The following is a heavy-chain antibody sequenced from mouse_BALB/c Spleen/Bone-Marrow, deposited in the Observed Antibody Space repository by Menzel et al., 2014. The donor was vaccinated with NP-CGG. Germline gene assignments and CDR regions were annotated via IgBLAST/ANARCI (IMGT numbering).Heavy chain of an antibody. Sequence: EVQLQQSGAELVKPGASVKLSCTASGFNIKDTYMHWVKQRPEQGLEWIGRIDPANGNTKYDPKFQGKVTITADTSSNTAYLQLSSLTSEDTAVYYCARWGKLGRGYFDVWGAGTTVTVSS. V-gene: IGHV14-3*02. J-gene: IGHJ1*01. CDR2: IDPANGNT. D-gene: IGHD4-1*01. CDR3: ARWGKLGRGYFDV. CDR1: GFNIKDTY.